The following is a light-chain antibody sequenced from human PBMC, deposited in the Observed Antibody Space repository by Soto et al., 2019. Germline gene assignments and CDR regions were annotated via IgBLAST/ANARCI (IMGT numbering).Light chain of an antibody. V-gene: IGKV3-20*01. J-gene: IGKJ5*01. Sequence: EIVLTQSPGTLSLSPGERAILSCRASQSVSSSYLAWYRQKPGQAPSLLIYGASSRATGIPDRFSGSGSGTDFTLTISSLQPEDFATYYCQQSYSSPPAFGQGTRLEIK. CDR1: QSVSSSY. CDR2: GAS. CDR3: QQSYSSPPA.